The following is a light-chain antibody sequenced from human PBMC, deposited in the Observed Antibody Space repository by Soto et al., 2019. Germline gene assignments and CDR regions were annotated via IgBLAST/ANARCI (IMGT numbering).Light chain of an antibody. J-gene: IGKJ5*01. V-gene: IGKV3-11*01. CDR1: QSVSSY. CDR3: QQRSTWPVT. Sequence: EIVLTQSPATLSLSPGERATLSCRASQSVSSYLAWYQQKPGQAPRLLIYDSFNRATAIPARFSGSGSGTDFTLTISSLEPEDFAVYYCQQRSTWPVTFGQGTRLEIK. CDR2: DSF.